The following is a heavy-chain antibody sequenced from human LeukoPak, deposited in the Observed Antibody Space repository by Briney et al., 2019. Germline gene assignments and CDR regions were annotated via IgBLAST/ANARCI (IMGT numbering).Heavy chain of an antibody. D-gene: IGHD4-17*01. CDR2: ISGSGGST. Sequence: GGSLRLSCVASGFTFSSYAPPWVRQAPGKGLEWVSAISGSGGSTHYADSVKGRFTISRDNSKNTLYLQMNGLRAEDTAVYYCAKGDYGGNFYYYYGMDVWGQGTTVTVSS. V-gene: IGHV3-23*01. CDR1: GFTFSSYA. J-gene: IGHJ6*02. CDR3: AKGDYGGNFYYYYGMDV.